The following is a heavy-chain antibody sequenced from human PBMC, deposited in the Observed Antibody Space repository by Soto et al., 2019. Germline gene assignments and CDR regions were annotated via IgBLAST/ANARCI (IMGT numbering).Heavy chain of an antibody. Sequence: PSETLSLTCAVYGGSFSGYYWSWIRQPPGKGLEWIGEINHSGSTNYNPSLKSRVTISVDTSKNQFSLKLSSVTAADTAVYYCARATMIVVVIFWDYYGMDVWGQGTTVTVSS. V-gene: IGHV4-34*01. D-gene: IGHD3-22*01. J-gene: IGHJ6*02. CDR3: ARATMIVVVIFWDYYGMDV. CDR2: INHSGST. CDR1: GGSFSGYY.